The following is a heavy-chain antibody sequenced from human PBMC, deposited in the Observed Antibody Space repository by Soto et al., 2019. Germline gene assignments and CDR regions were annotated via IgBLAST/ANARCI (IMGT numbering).Heavy chain of an antibody. Sequence: PGGSLRLSCVASGLTFSSYSMNWVRQAPGKGLEWVGHIKSKADGGTTDYGASVKGRFTISRDDSKNTLYLLMNSLKTEDTAVYFCSTHLYNRNYNFYYFFYMDVWGTGTTVTVSS. D-gene: IGHD1-7*01. CDR2: IKSKADGGTT. CDR3: STHLYNRNYNFYYFFYMDV. J-gene: IGHJ6*03. CDR1: GLTFSSYS. V-gene: IGHV3-15*07.